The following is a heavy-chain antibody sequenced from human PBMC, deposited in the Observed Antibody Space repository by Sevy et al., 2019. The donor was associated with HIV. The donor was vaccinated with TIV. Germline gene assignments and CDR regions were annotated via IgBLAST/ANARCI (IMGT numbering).Heavy chain of an antibody. Sequence: GGSLRLSCAASGFTFSSYAMSWVRQAPGKGLEWVSAISGSGGSTYYADSVKGRFTISRDNSKNTLYLQMNSLRAEDTAVYYCAKGILINGTTAPFDYWGQGTLVTVSS. CDR3: AKGILINGTTAPFDY. J-gene: IGHJ4*02. V-gene: IGHV3-23*01. CDR2: ISGSGGST. D-gene: IGHD1-7*01. CDR1: GFTFSSYA.